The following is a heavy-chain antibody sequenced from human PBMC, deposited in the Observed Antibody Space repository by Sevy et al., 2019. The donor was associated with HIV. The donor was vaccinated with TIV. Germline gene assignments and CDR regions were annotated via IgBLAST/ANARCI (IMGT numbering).Heavy chain of an antibody. V-gene: IGHV4-59*08. Sequence: SETLSLTCTVSGGXITSLYWNWIRQPPGKGLEWIANIYYNGHINYNPSLKSRVTLSLDTSKNQFSLRLSSVTAADTAMYYCAGEXAWGRGYSWGQGTLVTVSS. CDR2: IYYNGHI. D-gene: IGHD3-16*01. CDR1: GGXITSLY. J-gene: IGHJ5*01. CDR3: AGEXAWGRGYS.